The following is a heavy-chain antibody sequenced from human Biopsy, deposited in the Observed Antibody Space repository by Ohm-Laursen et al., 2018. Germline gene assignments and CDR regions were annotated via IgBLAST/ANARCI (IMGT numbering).Heavy chain of an antibody. CDR3: AREPRIAAVAYFDP. Sequence: TLSLTCTVSGGSISNYYWSWVRQPAGKGLEWIGRIYSSGSTNYNPSLKSRVTMSVDTSKNQFSLILSSMTAADTAVYYCAREPRIAAVAYFDPWGQGTLVTVSS. J-gene: IGHJ5*02. V-gene: IGHV4-4*07. CDR2: IYSSGST. CDR1: GGSISNYY. D-gene: IGHD6-13*01.